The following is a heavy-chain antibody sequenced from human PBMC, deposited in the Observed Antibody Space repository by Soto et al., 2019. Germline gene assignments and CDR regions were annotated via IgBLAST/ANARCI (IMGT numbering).Heavy chain of an antibody. CDR3: ARDSWVGGRPLDY. D-gene: IGHD2-15*01. V-gene: IGHV4-30-4*01. CDR1: GGSISSGDYY. J-gene: IGHJ4*02. CDR2: IYYSGST. Sequence: SETLSLTCTVSGGSISSGDYYWSWIRQPPGKGLEWIGYIYYSGSTYYNPSLKSRVTISVDTSKNQFSLKLSSVTAADTAVYYCARDSWVGGRPLDYWGQGTLVTVSS.